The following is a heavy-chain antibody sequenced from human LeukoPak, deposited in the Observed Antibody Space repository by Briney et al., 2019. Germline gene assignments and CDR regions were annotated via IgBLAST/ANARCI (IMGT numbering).Heavy chain of an antibody. CDR3: ARGNGYNMPYYFDY. D-gene: IGHD5-24*01. J-gene: IGHJ4*02. V-gene: IGHV3-23*01. CDR2: ISGGGGST. CDR1: GFTFSSYG. Sequence: PGGSLRLSCAASGFTFSSYGMSWVRQAPGKGLEWVSAISGGGGSTYYADSVKGRFTISRDNSKNTLYLQMNSLRAEDTAVYYCARGNGYNMPYYFDYWGQGTLVTVSS.